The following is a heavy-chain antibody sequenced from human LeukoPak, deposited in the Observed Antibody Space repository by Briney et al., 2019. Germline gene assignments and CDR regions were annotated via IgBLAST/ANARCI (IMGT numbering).Heavy chain of an antibody. D-gene: IGHD3-22*01. CDR1: GGSISSGDYY. Sequence: SETLSLTCTVSGGSISSGDYYWSWIRQPPGKGLEWTGYIYYSGSTNYNPSLKSRVTISIDTSKNQFSLKLSAVTAADTAVYYCARGYYDSRGLSNPFDPWGQGTLVTVSS. V-gene: IGHV4-61*08. CDR2: IYYSGST. J-gene: IGHJ5*02. CDR3: ARGYYDSRGLSNPFDP.